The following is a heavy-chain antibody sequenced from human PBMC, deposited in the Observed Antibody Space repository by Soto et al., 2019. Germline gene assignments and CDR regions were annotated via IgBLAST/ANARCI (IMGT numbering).Heavy chain of an antibody. V-gene: IGHV3-9*01. J-gene: IGHJ3*02. Sequence: GGSLRLSCAASGFTFDDYAMHWVRQAPGKGLEWVSGISWNSGSIGYADSVKGRFTISRDNAKNSLYLQMNSLRAEDTALYYCAKVAASAEYSSSWYDDAFDIWGQGTMVTVSS. CDR1: GFTFDDYA. CDR3: AKVAASAEYSSSWYDDAFDI. CDR2: ISWNSGSI. D-gene: IGHD6-13*01.